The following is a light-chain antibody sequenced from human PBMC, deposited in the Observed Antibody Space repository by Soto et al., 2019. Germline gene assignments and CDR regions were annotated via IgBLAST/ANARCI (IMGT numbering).Light chain of an antibody. Sequence: EIVLTQSPGTLSLSPGERATLSCRASQSVSSRLAWYQQKPGQAPRLLIPGASSRATGIPDRFSGSGSGTEFTLTISSLEPEDFAFYCCQQRSDWPITFGPGTRMQI. J-gene: IGKJ5*01. CDR3: QQRSDWPIT. CDR1: QSVSSR. CDR2: GAS. V-gene: IGKV3-11*01.